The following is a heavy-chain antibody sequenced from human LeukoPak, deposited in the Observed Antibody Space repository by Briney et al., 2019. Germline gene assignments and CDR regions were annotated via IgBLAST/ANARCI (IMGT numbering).Heavy chain of an antibody. J-gene: IGHJ4*02. CDR3: ARDVYSGYDSPPRYYFDY. Sequence: PGGSLRLSCAASGFTFSNAWMSWVRQPPGKGLEWIGEINHSGSTNYNPSLKSRVTISVDTSKNQFSLKLSSVTAADTAVYYCARDVYSGYDSPPRYYFDYWGQGTLVTVSS. CDR1: GFTFSNAW. CDR2: INHSGST. V-gene: IGHV4-4*02. D-gene: IGHD5-12*01.